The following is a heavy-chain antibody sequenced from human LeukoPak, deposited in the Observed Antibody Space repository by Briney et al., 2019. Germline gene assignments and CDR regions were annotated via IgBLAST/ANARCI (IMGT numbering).Heavy chain of an antibody. CDR3: ARDDAPGASDY. CDR1: GGSISSYY. D-gene: IGHD2-8*01. Sequence: PSETLSLTCTVSGGSISSYYWSWIRQPPGKGLEWIGYIYYIGSTNYNPSLKSRVTISLDTSKNQFSLKLSSVTPADTAVYYCARDDAPGASDYWGQGTLVTVSS. J-gene: IGHJ4*02. V-gene: IGHV4-59*01. CDR2: IYYIGST.